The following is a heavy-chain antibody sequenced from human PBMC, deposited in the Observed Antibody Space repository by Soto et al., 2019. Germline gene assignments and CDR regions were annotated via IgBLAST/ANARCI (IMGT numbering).Heavy chain of an antibody. J-gene: IGHJ4*02. D-gene: IGHD3-22*01. Sequence: GGSLRLSCAASGFTFTNYAMSWVRQAPGKGLEWVSGISGSGGSTYYADSVKGRFTISRDNSKNTLYLQMNSLRAEDTAVYYYAKGSLVLITVGVHFDYGGREPLVTSPQ. CDR1: GFTFTNYA. CDR2: ISGSGGST. CDR3: AKGSLVLITVGVHFDY. V-gene: IGHV3-23*01.